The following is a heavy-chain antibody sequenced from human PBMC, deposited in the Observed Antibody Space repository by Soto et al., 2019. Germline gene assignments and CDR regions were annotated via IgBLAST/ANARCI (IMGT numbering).Heavy chain of an antibody. V-gene: IGHV3-33*01. CDR2: IWYDGSNK. D-gene: IGHD3-16*01. CDR1: GFTFSSYG. CDR3: ARDTAEGYWGYYGMDV. J-gene: IGHJ6*02. Sequence: PGGSLRLSCAASGFTFSSYGMHWVRQAPGKGLEWVAVIWYDGSNKYYADSVKGRFTISRDNSKNTLYLQMNSLRAEDTAVYYCARDTAEGYWGYYGMDVWGQGTTVTVSS.